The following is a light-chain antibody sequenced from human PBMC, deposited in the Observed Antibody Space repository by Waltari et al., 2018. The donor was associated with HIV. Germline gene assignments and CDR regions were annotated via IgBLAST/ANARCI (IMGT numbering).Light chain of an antibody. Sequence: EIVMTQSPITLSVSPGERATFSCRASQSVATNLAWYQQKPGQSPRLLSYGAFTRAPGVPPRFTGSGSGTEFTLTITSLQSEDFAVYYCQQYDLWPPITFGQGTRLELK. CDR2: GAF. CDR3: QQYDLWPPIT. V-gene: IGKV3-15*01. J-gene: IGKJ5*01. CDR1: QSVATN.